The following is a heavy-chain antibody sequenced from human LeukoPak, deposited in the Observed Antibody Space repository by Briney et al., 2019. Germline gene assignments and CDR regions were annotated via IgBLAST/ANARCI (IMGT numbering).Heavy chain of an antibody. CDR1: GGSISSYY. CDR2: IYSSGTT. Sequence: SETLSLTCSVSGGSISSYYWSWIRQPPGKGLEWIGYIYSSGTTSYNPSLKSRVTISVDTSKKQFSLKMASVTAADTAVYYCAREIGFKGWFDPWGQGTLVTVSS. V-gene: IGHV4-59*01. J-gene: IGHJ5*02. CDR3: AREIGFKGWFDP. D-gene: IGHD2-15*01.